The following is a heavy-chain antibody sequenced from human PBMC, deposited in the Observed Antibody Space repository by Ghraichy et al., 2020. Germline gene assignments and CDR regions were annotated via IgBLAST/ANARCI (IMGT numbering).Heavy chain of an antibody. CDR1: GFTFSSYA. D-gene: IGHD5-18*01. Sequence: LSLTCAASGFTFSSYAMSWVRQAPGKGLEWVSAISGSGGSTYYADSVKGRFTISRDNSKNTLYLQMNSLRVEDTAVYYCAKEDGSYGYGSFDYWGQGTLVTVSS. CDR2: ISGSGGST. V-gene: IGHV3-23*01. J-gene: IGHJ4*02. CDR3: AKEDGSYGYGSFDY.